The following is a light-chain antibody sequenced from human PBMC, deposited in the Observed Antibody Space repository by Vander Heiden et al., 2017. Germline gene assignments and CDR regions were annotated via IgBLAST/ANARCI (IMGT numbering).Light chain of an antibody. Sequence: IQITQPPSSLSASVGDRVTITCRASQSISSYLNWYQQKPGKAPKLLIYAASSLQSGVPSRFSGSGSGTDFTLTISRLQPEDFATYYCQQSDSTPYTFGHGTKVDIK. J-gene: IGKJ3*01. V-gene: IGKV1-39*01. CDR1: QSISSY. CDR3: QQSDSTPYT. CDR2: AAS.